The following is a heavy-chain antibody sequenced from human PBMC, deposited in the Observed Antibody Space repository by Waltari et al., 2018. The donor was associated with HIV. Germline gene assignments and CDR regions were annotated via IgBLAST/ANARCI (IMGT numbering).Heavy chain of an antibody. V-gene: IGHV3-7*01. Sequence: EVQLVESGGGLVQPGGSLRLSCAASRFPLSNSWMGWVRQAPGKGLDEVANRKKDGSEKYNVDSVKGQFTISRDNDKNSLYLQMRNQRAEDTAVYYSAQLSSAWSWGLETLVTVSS. CDR1: RFPLSNSW. D-gene: IGHD6-13*01. CDR2: RKKDGSEK. J-gene: IGHJ5*02. CDR3: AQLSSAWS.